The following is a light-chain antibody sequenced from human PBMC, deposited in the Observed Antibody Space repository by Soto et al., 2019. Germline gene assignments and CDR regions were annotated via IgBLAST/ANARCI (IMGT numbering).Light chain of an antibody. CDR1: QSVSSN. CDR3: QQYGSSTWT. V-gene: IGKV3-20*01. CDR2: GAS. J-gene: IGKJ1*01. Sequence: MTQSRGTQSVSPGDRTPLSCRASQSVSSNLAWYQQKPGQAPRLLIYGASSRATGIPDRFSGSGSGTDFTLTISRLEPEDFAVYYCQQYGSSTWTFGQGTKVDIK.